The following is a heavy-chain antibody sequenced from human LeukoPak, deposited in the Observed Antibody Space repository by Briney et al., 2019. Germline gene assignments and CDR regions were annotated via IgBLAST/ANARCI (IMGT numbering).Heavy chain of an antibody. CDR2: IYYSGST. CDR3: ARHSKYYYDSSGSYVGYFQH. CDR1: GGSISVYY. Sequence: SETPSLTCTVPGGSISVYYWSWIRQPPGKGLEWIGYIYYSGSTNYNPSLKSRVTISVDTSKNQFSLKLSSVTAADTAVYYCARHSKYYYDSSGSYVGYFQHWGQGTLVTVSS. V-gene: IGHV4-59*08. D-gene: IGHD3-22*01. J-gene: IGHJ1*01.